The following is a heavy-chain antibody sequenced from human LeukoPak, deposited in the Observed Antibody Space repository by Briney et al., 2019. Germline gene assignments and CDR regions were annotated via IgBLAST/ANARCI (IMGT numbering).Heavy chain of an antibody. CDR3: AKTFSSGWYYFDY. CDR2: ISSSSFKI. J-gene: IGHJ4*02. D-gene: IGHD6-19*01. CDR1: EFNFVRYA. V-gene: IGHV3-48*01. Sequence: GGSLRLSCAASEFNFVRYAMTWVRQAPGKGLEWVSYISSSSFKIGYADSVKGRFTISRDNSKNTLYLQMNSLRAEDTAVYYCAKTFSSGWYYFDYWGQGTLVTVSS.